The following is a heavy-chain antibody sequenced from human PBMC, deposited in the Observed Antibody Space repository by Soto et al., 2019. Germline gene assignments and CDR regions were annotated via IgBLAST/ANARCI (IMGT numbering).Heavy chain of an antibody. J-gene: IGHJ6*02. CDR1: GGTFSSYA. V-gene: IGHV1-69*06. Sequence: GASVKVSCKASGGTFSSYAISWVRQAPGQGLEWMGGIIPIFGTANYAQKFQGRVTITADKSTSTAYMELSSLRSEDTAVYYCARIFLTRPKGWYYYGMDVWGQGTTVTVSS. CDR2: IIPIFGTA. CDR3: ARIFLTRPKGWYYYGMDV. D-gene: IGHD3-9*01.